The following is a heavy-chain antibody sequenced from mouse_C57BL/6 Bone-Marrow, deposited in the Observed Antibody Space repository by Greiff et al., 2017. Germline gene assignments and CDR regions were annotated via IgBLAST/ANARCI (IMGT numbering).Heavy chain of an antibody. CDR3: AREGYYGSEAMDY. CDR2: ISYDGSN. J-gene: IGHJ4*01. V-gene: IGHV3-6*01. CDR1: GYSITSCYY. Sequence: EVQLVESGPGLVKPSQSLSLTCSVTGYSITSCYYWNWIRQFPGNKLEWMGYISYDGSNNYNPSLKNRISITRDTAQNQFFLKLNSVTTEDTATDDCAREGYYGSEAMDYWGQGTSVTVSS. D-gene: IGHD1-1*01.